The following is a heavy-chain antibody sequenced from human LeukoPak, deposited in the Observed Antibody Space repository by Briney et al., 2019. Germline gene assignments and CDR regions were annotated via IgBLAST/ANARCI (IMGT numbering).Heavy chain of an antibody. Sequence: GGSLRLSCAASGFTFSSYSMNWVRQAPGKGLEWVSSISSSSSYIYYAGSVKGRFTISRDNAKNSLYLQMNSLRAEDTAVYYCARIGYDFWSGYYASETFDYWGQGTLVTVSS. D-gene: IGHD3-3*01. J-gene: IGHJ4*02. CDR3: ARIGYDFWSGYYASETFDY. CDR1: GFTFSSYS. CDR2: ISSSSSYI. V-gene: IGHV3-21*01.